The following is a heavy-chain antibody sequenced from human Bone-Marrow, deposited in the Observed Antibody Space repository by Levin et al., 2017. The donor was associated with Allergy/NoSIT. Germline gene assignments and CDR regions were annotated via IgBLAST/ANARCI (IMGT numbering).Heavy chain of an antibody. D-gene: IGHD5-12*01. CDR2: INPNSGDT. V-gene: IGHV1-2*04. CDR1: GYTFTGYY. J-gene: IGHJ6*02. Sequence: ASVKVSCKASGYTFTGYYMHWVRQAPGQGLEWMGWINPNSGDTNYSQKFQGWVTMTRNTSISTAYMELSRLGPDDTAVYYCARDRGYSTSHYYFYDGMDVWGQGTAVTVSS. CDR3: ARDRGYSTSHYYFYDGMDV.